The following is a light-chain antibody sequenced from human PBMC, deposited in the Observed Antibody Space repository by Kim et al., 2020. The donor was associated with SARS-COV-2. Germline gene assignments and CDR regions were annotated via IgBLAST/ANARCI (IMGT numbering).Light chain of an antibody. CDR1: ERISSW. V-gene: IGKV1-5*03. J-gene: IGKJ1*01. CDR3: QQFGI. CDR2: KAS. Sequence: STRSAGVGDTVTITCRATERISSWVAWYQQKAGKAPKLLIYKASNLGRGVPSRFSGSASETDFSLTISGLQPDDFATYYFQQFGIFGQGTKVDIK.